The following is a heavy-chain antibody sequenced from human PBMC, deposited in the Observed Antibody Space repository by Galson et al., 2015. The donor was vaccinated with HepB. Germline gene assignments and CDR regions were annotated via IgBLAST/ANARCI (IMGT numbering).Heavy chain of an antibody. CDR3: AADAFYYGSGSYYGAFDI. CDR1: GFTFTTSA. D-gene: IGHD3-10*01. Sequence: SVKVSCKASGFTFTTSAMQWVRQARGQRLEWIGWIVVDSGNTIYAQQFQERVTITRDMSTSTAYMELSYLRSEDTAVYYCAADAFYYGSGSYYGAFDIWGQGTMVTVSS. J-gene: IGHJ3*02. CDR2: IVVDSGNT. V-gene: IGHV1-58*02.